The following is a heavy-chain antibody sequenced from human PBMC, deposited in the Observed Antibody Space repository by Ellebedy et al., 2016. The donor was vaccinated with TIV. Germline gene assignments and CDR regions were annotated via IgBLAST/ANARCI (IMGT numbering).Heavy chain of an antibody. V-gene: IGHV1-18*01. CDR1: GGTFSSYA. CDR2: ISVYNEDT. Sequence: ASVKVSXXASGGTFSSYAISWVRQAPGQGLEWVGWISVYNEDTRHAQKFQGRVSLTTDTSTSTAYMELRSLRSDDTAVYYCARGSHHYDSSGYLNWGQGTLVTVSS. J-gene: IGHJ4*02. CDR3: ARGSHHYDSSGYLN. D-gene: IGHD3-22*01.